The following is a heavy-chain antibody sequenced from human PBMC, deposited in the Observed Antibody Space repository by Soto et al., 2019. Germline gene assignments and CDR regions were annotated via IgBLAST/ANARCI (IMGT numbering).Heavy chain of an antibody. CDR1: GASISSGDSY. D-gene: IGHD3-10*01. J-gene: IGHJ4*02. V-gene: IGHV4-30-4*01. Sequence: QVQLQESGPGLVKPSQTLSLTCTVSGASISSGDSYWSWIRQAPGKGLEWIGYIYYSGSTYYNPSLKSRAXISVDTSKNQFSLKLNSVTAADTAVYYCARDGFYGSGTLDSWGQGTLVTVSS. CDR3: ARDGFYGSGTLDS. CDR2: IYYSGST.